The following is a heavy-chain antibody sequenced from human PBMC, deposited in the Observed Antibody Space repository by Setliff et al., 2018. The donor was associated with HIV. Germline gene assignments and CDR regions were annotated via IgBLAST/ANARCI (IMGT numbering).Heavy chain of an antibody. CDR3: ARDHHTSYSSGWYFRAFDI. CDR2: IIVTVDIA. V-gene: IGHV1-69*10. D-gene: IGHD6-19*01. CDR1: GGTFSNSA. J-gene: IGHJ3*02. Sequence: SVKVSCKASGGTFSNSAINWVRQAPGQGLEWMGGIIVTVDIANYAQKFQGRVTITADKLTNTVYMDLSGLRPDDTAVYYCARDHHTSYSSGWYFRAFDIWGQGTMVTVSS.